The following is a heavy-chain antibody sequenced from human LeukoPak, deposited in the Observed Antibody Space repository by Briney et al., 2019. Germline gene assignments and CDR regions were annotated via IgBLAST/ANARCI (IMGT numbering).Heavy chain of an antibody. Sequence: GGSLRLSCAASGFTFNTYEVNWVRQAPGKGLEWISFISISGDRIYYADSVKGRFTISRDNAKKSLFLQMSSLRAEDTAVYYFXTNPRPIGGDRGHYFDYXXQGTLVTVS. J-gene: IGHJ4*02. CDR2: ISISGDRI. CDR3: XTNPRPIGGDRGHYFDY. D-gene: IGHD1-26*01. V-gene: IGHV3-48*03. CDR1: GFTFNTYE.